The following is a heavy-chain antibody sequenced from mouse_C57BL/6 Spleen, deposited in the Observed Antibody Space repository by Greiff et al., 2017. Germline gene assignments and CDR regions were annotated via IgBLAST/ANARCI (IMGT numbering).Heavy chain of an antibody. CDR2: INYDGSST. Sequence: EVHLVESEGGLVQPGSSMKLSCTASGFTFTDYYMAWVRQVPEKGLEWVANINYDGSSTYYQDSLKSRFIISRDNAKNILYLQMSSLTSEDTATYCCARDDGGDAMDYWGQGTSVTVSS. CDR1: GFTFTDYY. D-gene: IGHD2-3*01. CDR3: ARDDGGDAMDY. V-gene: IGHV5-16*01. J-gene: IGHJ4*01.